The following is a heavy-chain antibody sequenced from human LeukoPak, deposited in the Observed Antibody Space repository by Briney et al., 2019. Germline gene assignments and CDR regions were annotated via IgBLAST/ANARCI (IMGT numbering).Heavy chain of an antibody. Sequence: PGGSLRLSCAASGFTFSSYAMSWVRQAPGKGLEWVSAISGSGGSTYYADSVKGRFTISRDNSKNTLYLQMNSLRAEDTAVYYCAKVPVRYKWLPRPLWYNWFDPWGQGTLVTVSS. CDR2: ISGSGGST. D-gene: IGHD5-12*01. J-gene: IGHJ5*02. CDR1: GFTFSSYA. V-gene: IGHV3-23*01. CDR3: AKVPVRYKWLPRPLWYNWFDP.